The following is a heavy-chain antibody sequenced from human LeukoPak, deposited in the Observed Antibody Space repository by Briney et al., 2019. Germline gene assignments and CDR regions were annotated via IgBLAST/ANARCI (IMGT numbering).Heavy chain of an antibody. CDR3: ARGNYYGQDY. CDR2: INSDGSTT. CDR1: GFTLSSYW. D-gene: IGHD3-10*01. Sequence: TGGSLRLSCGAPGFTLSSYWMHWVRQAPGKGLVWISRINSDGSTTSYADSVKGRFTISRDNAKNTLYLQMNSLRAEDTAVYYCARGNYYGQDYWGQGTLVTVSS. J-gene: IGHJ4*02. V-gene: IGHV3-74*01.